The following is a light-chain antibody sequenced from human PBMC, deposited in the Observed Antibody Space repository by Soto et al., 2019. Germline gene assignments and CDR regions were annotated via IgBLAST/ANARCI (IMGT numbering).Light chain of an antibody. V-gene: IGKV1-39*01. CDR3: KQSYSSPWT. Sequence: DIQMTQSPSTLSASVGDRVTITCRASQSISSWLAWYQQKPGRAPKILIYAASSLQSGVPSRFSGGGSGTDFTLTITSLQPEDFATYYCKQSYSSPWTFGQGTKVDIK. J-gene: IGKJ1*01. CDR1: QSISSW. CDR2: AAS.